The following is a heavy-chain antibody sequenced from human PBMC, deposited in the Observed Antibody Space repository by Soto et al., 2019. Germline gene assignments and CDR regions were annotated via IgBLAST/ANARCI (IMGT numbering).Heavy chain of an antibody. Sequence: EVQLVESGGALVQPGGSLRLSCAASGFTFSSYWMHWVRQDPEKGLVWVSRINGDGISTSYADCVKGRFTIPRDNAKDALYMHMNSLAADDTAVYYCATISQGTYCRGGNCYSDYWGQGTLVTVSS. V-gene: IGHV3-74*01. D-gene: IGHD2-15*01. CDR1: GFTFSSYW. J-gene: IGHJ4*02. CDR2: INGDGIST. CDR3: ATISQGTYCRGGNCYSDY.